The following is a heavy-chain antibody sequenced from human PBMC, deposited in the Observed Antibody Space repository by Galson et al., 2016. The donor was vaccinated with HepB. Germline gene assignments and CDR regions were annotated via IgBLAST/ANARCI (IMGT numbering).Heavy chain of an antibody. V-gene: IGHV3-74*01. J-gene: IGHJ4*02. CDR2: IGTDGRS. CDR1: GFTFSTYW. D-gene: IGHD5-24*01. CDR3: ARDRDARPYDY. Sequence: SLRLSCAASGFTFSTYWMHWVRQAPGEGLEWVSRIGTDGRSNYADSVKGRFTISRDNSKNTLYLQMNSLRAEDTAIYYCARDRDARPYDYWGQGTLVIVSS.